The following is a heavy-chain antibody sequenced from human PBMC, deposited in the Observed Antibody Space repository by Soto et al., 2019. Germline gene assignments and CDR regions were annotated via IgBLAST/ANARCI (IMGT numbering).Heavy chain of an antibody. CDR3: STRGSY. D-gene: IGHD6-25*01. V-gene: IGHV3-15*07. J-gene: IGHJ4*02. CDR2: IKSRTDGGTV. Sequence: GGSLRLSCAVSGLTFSNAYMSWVRQAPGKGLEWVGRIKSRTDGGTVDYAAPVKGRFTISRDDSRNTIYLQMDSLRIEDTAIYYCSTRGSYWGQGT. CDR1: GLTFSNAY.